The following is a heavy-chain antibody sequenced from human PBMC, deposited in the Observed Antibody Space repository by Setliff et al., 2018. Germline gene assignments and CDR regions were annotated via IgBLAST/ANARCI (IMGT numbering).Heavy chain of an antibody. CDR2: ISAYNGNT. V-gene: IGHV1-18*01. CDR3: AAIGLDTAMITGVLFDF. Sequence: GASVTVSFKASGYTFTSYGISWVRQAPGQGLEWLGWISAYNGNTNYAQKFQGRVTMTEDTSTDTAYMELSSLRSEDTAVYYCAAIGLDTAMITGVLFDFWGQGTLVTVSS. J-gene: IGHJ4*02. CDR1: GYTFTSYG. D-gene: IGHD5-18*01.